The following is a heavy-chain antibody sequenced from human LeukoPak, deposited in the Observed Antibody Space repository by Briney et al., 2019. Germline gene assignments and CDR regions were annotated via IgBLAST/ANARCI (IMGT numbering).Heavy chain of an antibody. CDR1: GYTFTSYG. V-gene: IGHV1-18*01. J-gene: IGHJ4*02. Sequence: ASVKVSCKASGYTFTSYGISWVRQAPGQGLEWMGWISAYNGNTNYAQKLQGRGTMTTDTSTSTAYMELRSLRSDDTAVYYCARAERIAAAGTLGFGYWGQGTLVTISS. CDR3: ARAERIAAAGTLGFGY. CDR2: ISAYNGNT. D-gene: IGHD6-13*01.